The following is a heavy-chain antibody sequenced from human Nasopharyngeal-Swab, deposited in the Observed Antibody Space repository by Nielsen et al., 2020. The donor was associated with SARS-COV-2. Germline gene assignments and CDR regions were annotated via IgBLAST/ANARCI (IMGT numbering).Heavy chain of an antibody. J-gene: IGHJ6*02. CDR2: INHSGST. V-gene: IGHV4-34*01. Sequence: ESLKISCAASGFTFSSYSMNWVRQAPGKGLEWIGGINHSGSTNYNPSLKSRVTISVDTSKNQFSLKLSSVTAADTAVYYCARRSSHYYYYGMDVWGQGTTVTVSS. CDR3: ARRSSHYYYYGMDV. CDR1: GFTFSSYS. D-gene: IGHD6-6*01.